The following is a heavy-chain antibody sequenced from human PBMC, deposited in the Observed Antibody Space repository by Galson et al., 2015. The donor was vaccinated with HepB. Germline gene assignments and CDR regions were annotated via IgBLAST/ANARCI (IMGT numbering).Heavy chain of an antibody. V-gene: IGHV3-53*01. CDR1: GFTVSSNY. Sequence: SLRLSCAASGFTVSSNYMSWVRQAPGKGLEWVSVIYSGGSTYYADSVKGRFTISRDNSKNTLYLQMNSLRAEDTAVYYCARESEYCSGGSCYHYYYYGMDVWGQGTTVTVSS. CDR2: IYSGGST. D-gene: IGHD2-15*01. J-gene: IGHJ6*02. CDR3: ARESEYCSGGSCYHYYYYGMDV.